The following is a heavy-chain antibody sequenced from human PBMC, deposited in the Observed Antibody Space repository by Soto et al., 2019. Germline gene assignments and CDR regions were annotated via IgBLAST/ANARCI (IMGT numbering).Heavy chain of an antibody. V-gene: IGHV4-59*01. Sequence: PSETLSLTCTVSGGSISSYYWSWIRQPPGKGLEWIGYIYYSGSTNYNPSLKSRVTISVDTSKNQFSLKLSSVTAADTAVYYCARENYDSSGYYSPHYDYWGQGTLFTVSS. CDR3: ARENYDSSGYYSPHYDY. CDR2: IYYSGST. CDR1: GGSISSYY. J-gene: IGHJ4*02. D-gene: IGHD3-22*01.